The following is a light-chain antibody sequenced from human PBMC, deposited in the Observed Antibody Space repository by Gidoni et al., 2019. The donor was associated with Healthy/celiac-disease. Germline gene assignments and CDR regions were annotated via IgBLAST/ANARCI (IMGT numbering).Light chain of an antibody. CDR3: QQYNSYLYT. CDR1: QSISSW. Sequence: DIQMTQSPSTLSASVGDRVTITCRASQSISSWLAWYQQKPGKAPKLLIYDASSLESGVPSRVSVSGSGTEFTLTISSLQPDDFATYYCQQYNSYLYTFGQGTKLEIK. V-gene: IGKV1-5*01. CDR2: DAS. J-gene: IGKJ2*01.